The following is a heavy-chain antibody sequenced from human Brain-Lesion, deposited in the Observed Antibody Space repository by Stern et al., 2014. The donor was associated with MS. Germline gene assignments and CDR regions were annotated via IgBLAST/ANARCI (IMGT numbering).Heavy chain of an antibody. D-gene: IGHD3-16*01. J-gene: IGHJ5*02. CDR3: ARDWSGSSIHLAPAYGGHIRFDP. V-gene: IGHV4-31*03. Sequence: QVQLQESGPGLVKPSQTLSLTCTVSGDSISSGGYYWSWIRQHPGKGLEWIGYIYYSGATFYNPSLKSRVIISLDTSKNQFSLRLSSVTAADTAIYYCARDWSGSSIHLAPAYGGHIRFDPWGQGTLVTVS. CDR1: GDSISSGGYY. CDR2: IYYSGAT.